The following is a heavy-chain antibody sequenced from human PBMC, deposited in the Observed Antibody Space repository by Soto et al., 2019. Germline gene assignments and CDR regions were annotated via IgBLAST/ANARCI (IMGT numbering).Heavy chain of an antibody. CDR1: GFSFSSYR. J-gene: IGHJ5*02. CDR3: ALGYSYAPFDP. V-gene: IGHV3-23*01. Sequence: GGSLRLSCAASGFSFSSYRMSWVRQAPGKGLEWVSGISGSGDSTYYADSVKGRFTISRDNSKNTLYLQMNSLRAEDTAVYYCALGYSYAPFDPWGQGTLVTVSS. CDR2: ISGSGDST. D-gene: IGHD5-18*01.